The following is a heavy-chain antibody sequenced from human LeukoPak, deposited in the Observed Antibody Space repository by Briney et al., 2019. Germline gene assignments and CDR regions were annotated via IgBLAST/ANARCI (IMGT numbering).Heavy chain of an antibody. Sequence: GGSLRLSCVASGFSFTKYWMTWVRQAPGKGLEWVARLRPDGSERNYVGSVEGRFTVFGDNAKSSLFLQMHSLRVEDTAVYYCARGGYSFDYLGQGTLVTVPS. CDR2: LRPDGSER. D-gene: IGHD5-12*01. CDR1: GFSFTKYW. CDR3: ARGGYSFDY. V-gene: IGHV3-7*01. J-gene: IGHJ4*02.